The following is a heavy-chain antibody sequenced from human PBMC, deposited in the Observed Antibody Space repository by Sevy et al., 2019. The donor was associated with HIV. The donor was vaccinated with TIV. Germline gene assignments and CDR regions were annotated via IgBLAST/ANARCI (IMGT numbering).Heavy chain of an antibody. D-gene: IGHD4-17*01. CDR3: ARVKDYGDYCAFDI. J-gene: IGHJ3*02. CDR1: GFTFNSHT. CDR2: ISSSSSYI. Sequence: GGSLRLSCAGSGFTFNSHTMNWVRQAPGKGLEWVSSISSSSSYIYYGDSVKGRFTISRDNAKSSLFLQMNSLRAEDTAIYFCARVKDYGDYCAFDIWGQGTMVTVSS. V-gene: IGHV3-21*01.